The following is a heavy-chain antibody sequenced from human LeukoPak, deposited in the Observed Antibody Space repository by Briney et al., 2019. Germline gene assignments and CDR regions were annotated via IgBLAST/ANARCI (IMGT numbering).Heavy chain of an antibody. D-gene: IGHD3-10*01. CDR3: ARASIGFGNILFDY. CDR1: GFTFSNYA. CDR2: ISYDGSNK. V-gene: IGHV3-30*04. J-gene: IGHJ4*02. Sequence: TGGSLRLSCAASGFTFSNYAMHWVRQAPGKGLEWVAIISYDGSNKYYADSVKGRFTISRDNSKNTLYLQMNSLRAEDTAVYYCARASIGFGNILFDYWGQGTLVTVSS.